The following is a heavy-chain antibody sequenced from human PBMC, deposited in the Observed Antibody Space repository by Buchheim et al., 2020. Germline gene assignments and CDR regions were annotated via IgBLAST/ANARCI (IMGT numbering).Heavy chain of an antibody. CDR2: IKYDGSEK. CDR1: GFSFDSYW. J-gene: IGHJ6*03. V-gene: IGHV3-7*01. D-gene: IGHD1-1*01. CDR3: ARARRPPVQNCFMDE. Sequence: EIQLVESGGGLVQPGGSLRLSCAASGFSFDSYWMSWVRQAPGKGLEWVANIKYDGSEKYYEDSVKGRFTISRDNAKESLYLQMNSLRADDTAVYYWARARRPPVQNCFMDEWGNGT.